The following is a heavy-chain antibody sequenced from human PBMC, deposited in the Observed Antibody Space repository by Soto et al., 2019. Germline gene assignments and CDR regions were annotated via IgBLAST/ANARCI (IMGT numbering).Heavy chain of an antibody. CDR1: GFTFTSSA. CDR3: AADQGGDRYYYYYGMDV. CDR2: IVVGSGNT. D-gene: IGHD4-17*01. V-gene: IGHV1-58*02. Sequence: SVQVSYKATGFTFTSSAMQWVRQARGQRLEWIGWIVVGSGNTNYAQKFQERVTITRDMSTSTAYMELSSLRSEDTAVYYCAADQGGDRYYYYYGMDVWGQGTTVTVSS. J-gene: IGHJ6*02.